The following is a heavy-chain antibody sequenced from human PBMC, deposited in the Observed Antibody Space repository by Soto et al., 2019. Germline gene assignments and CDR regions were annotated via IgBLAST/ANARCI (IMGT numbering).Heavy chain of an antibody. CDR3: ARRASSGYYYAWFDP. Sequence: SETLSLTCTVSGGSISSYYWSWIRQPPGKGLEWIGYIYYSGSTNYNPSLKSRVTISEDTSKNQFSLKMSSVTAADTAVYYCARRASSGYYYAWFDPWGQGTLVTVSS. CDR1: GGSISSYY. V-gene: IGHV4-59*08. D-gene: IGHD3-22*01. CDR2: IYYSGST. J-gene: IGHJ5*02.